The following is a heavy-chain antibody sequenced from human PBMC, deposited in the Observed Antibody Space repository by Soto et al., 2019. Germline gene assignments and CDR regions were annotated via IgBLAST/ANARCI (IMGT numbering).Heavy chain of an antibody. V-gene: IGHV3-21*01. CDR3: ARDLRNAFDI. CDR1: GFTFSSYS. D-gene: IGHD3-10*01. J-gene: IGHJ3*02. CDR2: ISSSSSYI. Sequence: GGSLRLSYAASGFTFSSYSMNWVRQAPGKGLEWVSSISSSSSYIYYADSVKGRFTISRDNAKNSLYLQVNSLRAEDTAVYYCARDLRNAFDIWGQGTMVTVSS.